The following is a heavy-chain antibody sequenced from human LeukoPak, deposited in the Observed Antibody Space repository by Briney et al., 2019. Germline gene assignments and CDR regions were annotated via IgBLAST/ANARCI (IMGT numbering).Heavy chain of an antibody. CDR1: GFTFSDNW. D-gene: IGHD3-10*01. V-gene: IGHV3-74*01. J-gene: IGHJ4*02. CDR2: ISSDGRST. CDR3: AKEARGVIDY. Sequence: GGSLRLSCAASGFTFSDNWMHWVRQAPGKGLVWVSVISSDGRSTIYADSVKGRFTISRDNAKNTLYLQMNSLRAEDTAVYYCAKEARGVIDYWGQGTLVTVSS.